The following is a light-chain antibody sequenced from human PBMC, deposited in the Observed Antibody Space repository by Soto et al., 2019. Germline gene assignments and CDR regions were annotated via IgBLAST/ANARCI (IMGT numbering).Light chain of an antibody. CDR2: GAS. V-gene: IGKV3-15*01. J-gene: IGKJ4*01. CDR3: QQYDSWPLT. CDR1: QSVSSN. Sequence: EIVMTQSPATLSVSPGERATFSCRASQSVSSNFAWYQEKPGQAPRLLIYGASTRATGIPARFSGSGSGTEFSLTISSLQSEDFAVYYCQQYDSWPLTFGGGTKVEIK.